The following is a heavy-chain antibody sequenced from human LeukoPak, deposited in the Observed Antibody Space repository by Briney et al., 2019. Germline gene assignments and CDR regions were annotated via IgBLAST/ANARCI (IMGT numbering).Heavy chain of an antibody. CDR2: ITNSGSGI. CDR1: GFTFSDFH. Sequence: GGSLRLSCVVSGFTFSDFHMSWLRQAPGKGLEWISYITNSGSGIEYADSVKGRFTISWDNAKKSLYLEMNTLRAEDTAIYYCAWPYRSRFDYWGQGTLVTVSS. CDR3: AWPYRSRFDY. J-gene: IGHJ4*02. V-gene: IGHV3-11*01. D-gene: IGHD6-13*01.